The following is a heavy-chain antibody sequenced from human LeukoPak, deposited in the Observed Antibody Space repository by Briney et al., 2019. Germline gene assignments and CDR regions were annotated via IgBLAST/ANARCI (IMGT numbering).Heavy chain of an antibody. CDR2: ISDDGSRQ. V-gene: IGHV3-30*15. J-gene: IGHJ4*02. Sequence: AVSVRLSCAACGFTFTDYAMQWVRQAPGKGREGVAVISDDGSRQHYADFLEGRFTISRDNSKNTVSLQMSSLRTEDTAVYFCVREQPGSGWSGFDYWGQGTLVTVSS. CDR3: VREQPGSGWSGFDY. D-gene: IGHD6-19*01. CDR1: GFTFTDYA.